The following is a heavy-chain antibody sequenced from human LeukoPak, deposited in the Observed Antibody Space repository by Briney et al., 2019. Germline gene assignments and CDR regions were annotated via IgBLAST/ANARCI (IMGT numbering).Heavy chain of an antibody. V-gene: IGHV3-30*01. D-gene: IGHD4-17*01. CDR2: ISYDGSNK. J-gene: IGHJ6*03. CDR3: ARDRRTTVIYYYMDV. Sequence: GSLRLSCAASGFTVNSYAMHWVRQAPGKGLEWVAVISYDGSNKYYADSVKGRFTISRDNSNNTLYLQMNSLRAEDTAVYYCARDRRTTVIYYYMDVWGKGTTVTVSS. CDR1: GFTVNSYA.